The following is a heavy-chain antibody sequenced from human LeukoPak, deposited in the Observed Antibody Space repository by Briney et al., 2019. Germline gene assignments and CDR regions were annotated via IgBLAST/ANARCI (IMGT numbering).Heavy chain of an antibody. CDR3: ARGDSGSYYFDY. CDR1: GFTFSSYE. J-gene: IGHJ4*02. D-gene: IGHD1-26*01. V-gene: IGHV3-48*03. Sequence: GGSLRLSCAASGFTFSSYEMNWVRQALGKGLEWVSYISSSGSTIYYADSVKGRFTISRDNAKNSLYLQMNSLRAEDTAVYYCARGDSGSYYFDYWGQGTLVTVSS. CDR2: ISSSGSTI.